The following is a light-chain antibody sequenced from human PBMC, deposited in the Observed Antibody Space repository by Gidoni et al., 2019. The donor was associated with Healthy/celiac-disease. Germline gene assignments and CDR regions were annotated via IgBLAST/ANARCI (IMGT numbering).Light chain of an antibody. CDR3: MQALQTPWT. Sequence: DIVMTQSPLSLPVTPGEPASISCRSSQSLMHVNEYSYLAWYLQKPGQSPQLLIYLGSNRASGVPDRFSGSGSGTDFTLNISRVEAEDVGVYYCMQALQTPWTFGQGTKVEIK. J-gene: IGKJ1*01. CDR2: LGS. CDR1: QSLMHVNEYSY. V-gene: IGKV2-28*01.